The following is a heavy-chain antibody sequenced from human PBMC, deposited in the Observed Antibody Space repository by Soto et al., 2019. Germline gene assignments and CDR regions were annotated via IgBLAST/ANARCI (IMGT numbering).Heavy chain of an antibody. Sequence: QVQMVAAGGGVVQPGKSLRLSCAASGFTFSDYGMHLVRQAPARGPEWVALVRDDGSKTYYADSVRGRFTISRDNSKNMFYLQMNSLRVEDTAIYYCATSTATDAFDIWGQGTMVTVSS. CDR2: VRDDGSKT. CDR1: GFTFSDYG. CDR3: ATSTATDAFDI. J-gene: IGHJ3*02. V-gene: IGHV3-33*01.